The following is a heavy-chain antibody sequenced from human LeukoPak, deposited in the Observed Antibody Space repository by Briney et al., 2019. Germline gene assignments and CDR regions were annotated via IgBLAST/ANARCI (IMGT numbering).Heavy chain of an antibody. CDR1: GFTFSDYY. CDR3: ARRYSGYYGSGSYYYNWFDP. Sequence: GGSLRLSCAASGFTFSDYYMSWIRQAPGKGLEWVSYISSSGSTIYYADSVKGRFTISRDNAKNSLYLQMNSLRAEDTAVYYCARRYSGYYGSGSYYYNWFDPWGQGTLATVSS. CDR2: ISSSGSTI. V-gene: IGHV3-11*01. J-gene: IGHJ5*02. D-gene: IGHD3-10*01.